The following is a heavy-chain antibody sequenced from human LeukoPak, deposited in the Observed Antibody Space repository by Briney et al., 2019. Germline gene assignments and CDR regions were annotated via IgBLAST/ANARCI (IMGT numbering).Heavy chain of an antibody. J-gene: IGHJ5*02. V-gene: IGHV3-48*02. CDR1: GFTFSSYA. Sequence: PGGSLRLSCAASGFTFSSYAMNWVRQAPGKGPEWISYITNSGSTIYCADSVKGRFTISRGNAKNSLVLQMNSLRDEDSAVYYCARDSISAALFDLWGQGTLITVSS. CDR3: ARDSISAALFDL. D-gene: IGHD2/OR15-2a*01. CDR2: ITNSGSTI.